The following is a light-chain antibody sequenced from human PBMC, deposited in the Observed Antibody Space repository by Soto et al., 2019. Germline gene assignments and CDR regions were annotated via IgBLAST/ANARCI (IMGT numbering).Light chain of an antibody. CDR1: QSVSRSY. CDR2: DAS. V-gene: IGKV3-20*01. J-gene: IGKJ2*01. Sequence: EIVLTQSPGTLSLSPGERATLSCRASQSVSRSYLAWYQQKPGQAPRLLIYDASTRATGIPDRFSGSPSGADFALTISRLEPEDFAVYYCQQHYDSLYTFGQGTNLEI. CDR3: QQHYDSLYT.